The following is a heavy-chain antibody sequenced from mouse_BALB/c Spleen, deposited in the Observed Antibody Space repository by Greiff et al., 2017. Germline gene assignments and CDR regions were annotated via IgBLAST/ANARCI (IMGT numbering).Heavy chain of an antibody. CDR3: ARNTGNSPYAMDY. V-gene: IGHV2-2*02. CDR1: GFSLTSYG. J-gene: IGHJ4*01. CDR2: IWSGGST. Sequence: VQLVESGPGLVQPSQSLSITCTVSGFSLTSYGVHWVRQSPGKGLEWLGVIWSGGSTDYNAAFISILSISKDNSKSQVFFKMNSLQANDTAIYYCARNTGNSPYAMDYWGQGTSVTVSS. D-gene: IGHD2-1*01.